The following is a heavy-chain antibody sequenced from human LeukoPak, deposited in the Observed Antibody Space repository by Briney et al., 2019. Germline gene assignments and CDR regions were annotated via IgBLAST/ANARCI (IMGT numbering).Heavy chain of an antibody. CDR1: GGSFRGYY. Sequence: SETLSLTCAVYGGSFRGYYWSWIRQPPGKGLEWIGEINHSGSTNYNPSLKSRVTISVDASKNQFSLKLSSVTAADTAVYYCARGERLVRFWTSDSVYWFDPWGQGTLVTVSS. J-gene: IGHJ5*02. V-gene: IGHV4-34*01. CDR3: ARGERLVRFWTSDSVYWFDP. CDR2: INHSGST. D-gene: IGHD6-6*01.